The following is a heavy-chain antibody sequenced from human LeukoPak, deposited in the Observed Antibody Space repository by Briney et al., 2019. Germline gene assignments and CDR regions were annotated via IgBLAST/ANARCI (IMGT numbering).Heavy chain of an antibody. CDR2: INPDSGGT. V-gene: IGHV1-2*02. CDR3: ARESIRGGYRPSFDY. CDR1: GYTFTGYY. D-gene: IGHD5-18*01. J-gene: IGHJ4*02. Sequence: GASVKVSCKASGYTFTGYYMHWVRQAPGQGLEWTGWINPDSGGTNYAQKFRGRVTMTRDTSISTAYLELSRLRSDDTAVYYCARESIRGGYRPSFDYWGQGTLVTVSS.